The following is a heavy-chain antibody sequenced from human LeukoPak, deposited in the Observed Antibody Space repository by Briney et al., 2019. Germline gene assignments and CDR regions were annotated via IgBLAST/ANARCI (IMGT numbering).Heavy chain of an antibody. CDR1: GGSISSYY. D-gene: IGHD3-16*01. CDR3: ARVGDYASKD. V-gene: IGHV4-4*07. J-gene: IGHJ4*02. CDR2: IYTGGST. Sequence: SETLSLTCTVSGGSISSYYWSWIRQPAGKGLEWIGRIYTGGSTNYNPSLKSRVTMSVDTSKSQCTLKPSSVTAADTAVYYCARVGDYASKDWGQGTLVTVSS.